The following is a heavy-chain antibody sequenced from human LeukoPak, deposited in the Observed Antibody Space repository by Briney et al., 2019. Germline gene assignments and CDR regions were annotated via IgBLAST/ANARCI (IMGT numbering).Heavy chain of an antibody. CDR1: GGSISSYY. Sequence: SETLSLTCTVSGGSISSYYWCWIRQPAGKGLEWIGRIYTSGSTNYDPSLKSRVTMSVDTSKNQFSLKLSSVTAADTAVYYCARGIAVAGTRPRWHFDLWGRGTLVTVSS. J-gene: IGHJ2*01. V-gene: IGHV4-4*07. CDR2: IYTSGST. D-gene: IGHD6-19*01. CDR3: ARGIAVAGTRPRWHFDL.